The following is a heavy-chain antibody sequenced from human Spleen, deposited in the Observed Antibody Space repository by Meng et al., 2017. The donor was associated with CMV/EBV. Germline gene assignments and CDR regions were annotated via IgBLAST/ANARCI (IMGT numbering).Heavy chain of an antibody. V-gene: IGHV3-9*01. CDR1: GFTFSSYA. CDR3: ARVGLGMDV. Sequence: SLKISCAASGFTFSSYAMSWVRQSPGKGPEWVSGISWNSGSIGYADSVRGRFIISRDNAKNYLYLQMNSLKIEDTALYYCARVGLGMDVWGLGTTVTVSS. J-gene: IGHJ6*02. CDR2: ISWNSGSI. D-gene: IGHD7-27*01.